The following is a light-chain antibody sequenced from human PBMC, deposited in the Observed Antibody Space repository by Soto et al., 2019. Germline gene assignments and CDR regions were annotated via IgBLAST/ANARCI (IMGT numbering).Light chain of an antibody. CDR2: DNN. CDR1: SSNIGNNY. V-gene: IGLV1-51*01. Sequence: QSVLTQPPSVSAAPGQKVTLSCSGSSSNIGNNYVSWYQQLPGTAPKHLIYDNNKRRSGIPDRFSGSKSGTSATLGITGLQTGDEVDYYCGTWDSSLSAVVFGGGTQLTVL. J-gene: IGLJ2*01. CDR3: GTWDSSLSAVV.